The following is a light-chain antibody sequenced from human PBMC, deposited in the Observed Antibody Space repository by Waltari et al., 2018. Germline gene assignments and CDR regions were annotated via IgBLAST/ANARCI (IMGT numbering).Light chain of an antibody. Sequence: EVVLTQSPGTMSLSPGERATLACRASQSVGTSLAWHQQKPGKAPRLLIFGASRRATGIPDRFSGSGSGTDFSLTISRLEPEDFAVYYCQHYVRLPATFGQGTKVEI. J-gene: IGKJ1*01. CDR1: QSVGTS. CDR3: QHYVRLPAT. V-gene: IGKV3-20*01. CDR2: GAS.